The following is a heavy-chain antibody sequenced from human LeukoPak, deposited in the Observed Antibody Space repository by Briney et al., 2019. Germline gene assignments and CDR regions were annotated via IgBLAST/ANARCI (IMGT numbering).Heavy chain of an antibody. V-gene: IGHV3-21*01. J-gene: IGHJ4*02. CDR1: GFTFSDYS. Sequence: GGSLRLPCVASGFTFSDYSMSWVRQAPGKGLEWVSSISSSSLYIYYADSLKGRFTISRDNAKNSLYLQMNSLRAEDTAVYFCAHSSGYAYGLDYWGQGTLVTVSS. CDR3: AHSSGYAYGLDY. CDR2: ISSSSLYI. D-gene: IGHD5-18*01.